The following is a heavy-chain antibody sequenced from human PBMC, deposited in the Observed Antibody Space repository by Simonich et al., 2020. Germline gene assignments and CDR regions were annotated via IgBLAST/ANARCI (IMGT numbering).Heavy chain of an antibody. Sequence: EVQLVESGGGLVQPGGSLRLSCAASGFTFSSYWMSWVRRAPGKGLEWVANKKQDGSEKYYVDSVKGRFTISRDNAKNSLYLQMNSLRAEDTAVYYCARDREVYGSGSYYNYWGQGTLVTVSS. D-gene: IGHD3-10*01. CDR2: KKQDGSEK. CDR3: ARDREVYGSGSYYNY. J-gene: IGHJ4*02. V-gene: IGHV3-7*01. CDR1: GFTFSSYW.